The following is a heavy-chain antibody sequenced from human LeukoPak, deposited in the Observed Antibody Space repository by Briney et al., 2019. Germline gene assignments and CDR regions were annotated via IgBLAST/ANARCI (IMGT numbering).Heavy chain of an antibody. V-gene: IGHV3-30*18. CDR2: MSYDGANK. D-gene: IGHD3-22*01. J-gene: IGHJ4*02. Sequence: PGGSLRLSCAASGFTVTNYGMHWVRQAPGKGLEWVAIMSYDGANKYYTESVKGRFTISRDNSKNTLYLQMNSLRPEDTGVYYCAKMAPIYDTSGHFDHWGQGTLVTVSS. CDR1: GFTVTNYG. CDR3: AKMAPIYDTSGHFDH.